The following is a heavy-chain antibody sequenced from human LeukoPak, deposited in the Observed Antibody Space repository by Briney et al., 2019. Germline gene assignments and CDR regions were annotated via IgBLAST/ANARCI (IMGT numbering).Heavy chain of an antibody. J-gene: IGHJ6*03. CDR3: ARGSPYYYYYYMDV. CDR2: ISAYNGNT. V-gene: IGHV1-18*01. Sequence: APVKVSCKASGYTFTSYGISWVRQAPGQGLEWMGWISAYNGNTNYAQKLQGRVTMTTDTSTSTAYMELRSLRSDDTAVYYCARGSPYYYYYYMDVWGKGTTVTVSS. CDR1: GYTFTSYG.